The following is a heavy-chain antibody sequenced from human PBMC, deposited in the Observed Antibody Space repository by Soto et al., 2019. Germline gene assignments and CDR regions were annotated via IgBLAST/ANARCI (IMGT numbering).Heavy chain of an antibody. J-gene: IGHJ6*02. Sequence: PGGSLRLSCAASGFTFTNYAMNWARQAPGKGLEWVSVISGSGESTYYADSVKGRFTISRDNSKNTLYLQMNSLRAEDTAVYFCAKDFGDIVVVVLAPYGMDVWGLGTTVTVSS. CDR2: ISGSGEST. V-gene: IGHV3-23*01. D-gene: IGHD2-15*01. CDR3: AKDFGDIVVVVLAPYGMDV. CDR1: GFTFTNYA.